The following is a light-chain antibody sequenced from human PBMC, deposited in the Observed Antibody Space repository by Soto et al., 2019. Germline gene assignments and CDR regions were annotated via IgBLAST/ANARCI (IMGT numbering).Light chain of an antibody. J-gene: IGLJ2*01. CDR3: QTWATGIRV. Sequence: QSVLTQSPSASASLGASVKLTCILSSGHSSNAIAWHQQQPEKGPRYLMMLNGDGSHSRGDGIPDRFSGSSSGAERYLTISSLQSEDEADYYCQTWATGIRVFGGGTQLTVL. CDR2: LNGDGSH. CDR1: SGHSSNA. V-gene: IGLV4-69*01.